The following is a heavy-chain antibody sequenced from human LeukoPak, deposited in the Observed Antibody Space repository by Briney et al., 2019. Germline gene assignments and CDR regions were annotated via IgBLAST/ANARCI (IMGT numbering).Heavy chain of an antibody. D-gene: IGHD2-21*01. J-gene: IGHJ3*02. CDR3: AREEGGCDTVRGYESLDI. Sequence: NPSQTLSLTCTVSGGTISSYYWSWIRQPPGKGLEWLGYIYYTGSTSYNPSLESRVTISLDTSRNQFSLKLTSVTAADTAVYYCAREEGGCDTVRGYESLDIWGQGTMVAVSS. V-gene: IGHV4-59*01. CDR2: IYYTGST. CDR1: GGTISSYY.